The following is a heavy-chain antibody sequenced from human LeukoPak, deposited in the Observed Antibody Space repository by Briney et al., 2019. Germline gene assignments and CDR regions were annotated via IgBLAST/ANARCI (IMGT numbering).Heavy chain of an antibody. CDR2: MKEDGGEI. D-gene: IGHD4-23*01. V-gene: IGHV3-7*01. J-gene: IGHJ4*02. CDR1: AFTFSSYW. CDR3: ARDRGYSTFDY. Sequence: LPGGSLRLSCEASAFTFSSYWMSWVRQAPGKGPEWVANMKEDGGEINYVDSVKGRFTISRDNAKNSLFLQMNSLRVEDTAVYYCARDRGYSTFDYWGQGTLVTVSS.